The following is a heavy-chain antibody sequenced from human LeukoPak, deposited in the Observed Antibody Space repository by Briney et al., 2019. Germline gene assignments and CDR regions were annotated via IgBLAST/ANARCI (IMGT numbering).Heavy chain of an antibody. CDR1: GGSFSGYY. Sequence: PSETLSLTCAVYGGSFSGYYWGWIRQPPGKGLEWIGEINHSGSTNYNPSLKSRVTISVDTSKNQFSLKLSSVTAADTAVYYCATHSSSWGEFDYWGQGTLVTVSS. V-gene: IGHV4-34*01. D-gene: IGHD6-13*01. CDR3: ATHSSSWGEFDY. CDR2: INHSGST. J-gene: IGHJ4*02.